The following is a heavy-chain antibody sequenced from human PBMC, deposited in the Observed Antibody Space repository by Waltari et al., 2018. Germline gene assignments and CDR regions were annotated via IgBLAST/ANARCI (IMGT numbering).Heavy chain of an antibody. CDR1: GYTFTGYY. V-gene: IGHV1-2*02. CDR3: ARDPPRYSGTDHYFDY. D-gene: IGHD1-26*01. J-gene: IGHJ4*02. Sequence: QVQLVQSGAEVKKPGASVKVSCKASGYTFTGYYMHWVRQAPGQGLEWMGWINPNSGGTNYAQKFQGRVTMTRDTSISTAYMELSRLRSDDTAVYYCARDPPRYSGTDHYFDYWGQGTLVTVSS. CDR2: INPNSGGT.